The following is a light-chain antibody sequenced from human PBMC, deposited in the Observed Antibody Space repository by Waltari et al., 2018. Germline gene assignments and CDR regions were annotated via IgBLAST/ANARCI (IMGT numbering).Light chain of an antibody. CDR3: QHYVRLPAT. Sequence: EIVLTQSPGTLSLSLGERATLSCRASQSVSRALAWYQQKPGQAPRLLIYGASTRATGIPDRFSGSGSGTDCSLTISRLEPDDFAVYYCQHYVRLPATFGQGTTVEI. CDR2: GAS. V-gene: IGKV3-20*01. J-gene: IGKJ1*01. CDR1: QSVSRA.